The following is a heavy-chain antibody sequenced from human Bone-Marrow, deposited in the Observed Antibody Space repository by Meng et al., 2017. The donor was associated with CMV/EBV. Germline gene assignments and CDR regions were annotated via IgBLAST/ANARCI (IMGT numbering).Heavy chain of an antibody. Sequence: SETLSLTCTVSGGSISSSSYYWGWIRQPPGKGLEWIGSIYYSGSTYYNPSLKSRVTISVDTSKNQFSLKLSSVTAADTAVYYCASITIFGKYVYYWGQGTLVTVSS. D-gene: IGHD3-3*01. CDR1: GGSISSSSYY. J-gene: IGHJ4*02. V-gene: IGHV4-39*07. CDR2: IYYSGST. CDR3: ASITIFGKYVYY.